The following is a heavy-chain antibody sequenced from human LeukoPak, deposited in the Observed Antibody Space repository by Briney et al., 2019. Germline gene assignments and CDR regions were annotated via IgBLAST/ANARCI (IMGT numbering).Heavy chain of an antibody. J-gene: IGHJ4*02. Sequence: GRSLRLSCAASGFTFSSYGMHWVRQAPGKGLEWVAVIWYDGSNKYYADSVKGRFTISRDNSKNTLYLQMNSLRAEDTAVYYCARDPYDYVWGTYRGFDYWGQGTLVTVSS. V-gene: IGHV3-33*01. CDR3: ARDPYDYVWGTYRGFDY. CDR1: GFTFSSYG. D-gene: IGHD3-16*01. CDR2: IWYDGSNK.